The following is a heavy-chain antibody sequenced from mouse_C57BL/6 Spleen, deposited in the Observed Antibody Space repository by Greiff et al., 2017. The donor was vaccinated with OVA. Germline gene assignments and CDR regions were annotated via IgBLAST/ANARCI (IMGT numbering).Heavy chain of an antibody. CDR3: ARSIDYWYFDV. CDR1: GYTFTSYW. J-gene: IGHJ1*03. V-gene: IGHV1-69*01. CDR2: IDPSDSYT. Sequence: QVQLQQPGAELVMPGASVKLSCKASGYTFTSYWMHWVKKRPGQGLEWIGEIDPSDSYTNYNQKFKGKSTLTVDKSSSTAYMQLSSLTSEDSAVFYCARSIDYWYFDVWGTGTTVTVSS.